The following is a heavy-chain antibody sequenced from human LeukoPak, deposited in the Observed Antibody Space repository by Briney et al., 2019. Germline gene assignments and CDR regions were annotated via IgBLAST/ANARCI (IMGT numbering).Heavy chain of an antibody. CDR2: ISSSGGTI. Sequence: PGGSLRLSCAASGFTFSDYYMGWIRQAPGKGLEWVSYISSSGGTIYYADSVKGRFTISRDNAKNSLYLQMNSLRAEDTAVYYCARYYYGPTDYWGQGTLVTVSS. D-gene: IGHD3-10*01. J-gene: IGHJ4*02. V-gene: IGHV3-11*01. CDR1: GFTFSDYY. CDR3: ARYYYGPTDY.